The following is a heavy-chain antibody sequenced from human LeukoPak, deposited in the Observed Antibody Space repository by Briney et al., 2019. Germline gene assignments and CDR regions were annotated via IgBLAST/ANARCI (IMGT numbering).Heavy chain of an antibody. CDR1: GGSISSYY. J-gene: IGHJ4*02. Sequence: SETLCLTCTVSGGSISSYYWSWIRQPPGKGLEWIGYIYYSGSTNYNPSLKNRVTISVDTSKSQFSLKLTSVTAADTAVYYCARGYYYQNYYFDYWGQGTLVTVSS. V-gene: IGHV4-59*01. D-gene: IGHD5-12*01. CDR3: ARGYYYQNYYFDY. CDR2: IYYSGST.